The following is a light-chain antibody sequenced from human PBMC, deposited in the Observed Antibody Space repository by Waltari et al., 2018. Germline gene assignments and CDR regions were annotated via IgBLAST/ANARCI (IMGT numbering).Light chain of an antibody. CDR2: GAS. CDR1: QSVSPA. CDR3: QHYVRLPVT. J-gene: IGKJ1*01. V-gene: IGKV3-20*01. Sequence: EIVLTQSPDPLSLSPGERATLSCRASQSVSPALAWYQQKPGQAPRLLISGASNRASGIPDRFSGSGSGTDFSLTISRLEPEDFAVYHCQHYVRLPVTFGQGTRVEIK.